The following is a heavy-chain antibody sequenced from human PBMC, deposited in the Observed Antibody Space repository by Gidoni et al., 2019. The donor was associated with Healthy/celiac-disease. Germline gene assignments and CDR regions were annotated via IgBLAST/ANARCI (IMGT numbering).Heavy chain of an antibody. V-gene: IGHV4-31*03. D-gene: IGHD3-22*01. CDR1: GCSISSGGYY. CDR3: ARGCGYYDSFFDY. J-gene: IGHJ4*02. Sequence: QVQLQESGPGLVKPSQTLSPTCTVTGCSISSGGYYWSWIRQHPVKCLEWIGYSYYSGSTDYNPSLKSRVTIAVDTSKNQFSLRRSSVTAADTAVYYCARGCGYYDSFFDYWGQGTLVTVSS. CDR2: SYYSGST.